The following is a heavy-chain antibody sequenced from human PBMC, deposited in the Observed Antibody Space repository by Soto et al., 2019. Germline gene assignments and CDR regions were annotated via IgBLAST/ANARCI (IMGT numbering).Heavy chain of an antibody. J-gene: IGHJ6*03. D-gene: IGHD2-15*01. CDR1: GFTFSNYW. CDR3: ARGDCVGGTCYSLAGSFYYYMDV. V-gene: IGHV3-74*01. Sequence: EVQLVESGGGLVQPGGSLRLSCAASGFTFSNYWMYWVRQAPGKGLVWVSRINSDGSVSSYADSVKGRLTISRDNVKNTLYLQMDGLRAEDTAVYYWARGDCVGGTCYSLAGSFYYYMDVWGKGTTVTVFS. CDR2: INSDGSVS.